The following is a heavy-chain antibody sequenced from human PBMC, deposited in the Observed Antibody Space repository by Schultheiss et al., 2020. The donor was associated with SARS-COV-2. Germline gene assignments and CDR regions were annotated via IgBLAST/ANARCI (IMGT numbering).Heavy chain of an antibody. V-gene: IGHV3-23*01. CDR3: AKDRGTTAGIYYYYGMDV. Sequence: GESLKISCAASGFSFSIYDMSWVRQAPGKGLEWVSGIRGSGSNTYYADSVKGRFTISRDNSKNTLYLQMNSLRAEDTAVYYCAKDRGTTAGIYYYYGMDVWGQGTTVTVSS. CDR2: IRGSGSNT. J-gene: IGHJ6*02. CDR1: GFSFSIYD. D-gene: IGHD2/OR15-2a*01.